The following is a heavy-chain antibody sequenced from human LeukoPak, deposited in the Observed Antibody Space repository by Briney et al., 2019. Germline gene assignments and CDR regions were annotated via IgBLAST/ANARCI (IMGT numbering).Heavy chain of an antibody. CDR2: IYHSGST. CDR3: ARVLSGGNSGAHY. Sequence: SETLSLNCTVSGYSITSGYYWGWIRQPPGKGLEWIGSIYHSGSTYYNPSLRSRVTISIDTSKNQFSLKLSSVTAAHTAMYYCARVLSGGNSGAHYWGQGTLVTVSS. J-gene: IGHJ4*02. CDR1: GYSITSGYY. V-gene: IGHV4-38-2*02. D-gene: IGHD4-23*01.